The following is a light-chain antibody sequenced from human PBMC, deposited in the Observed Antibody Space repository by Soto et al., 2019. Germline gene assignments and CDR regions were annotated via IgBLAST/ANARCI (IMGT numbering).Light chain of an antibody. Sequence: EIVLTHSPDTLSLSPGERATLSCRASESVSNNYLAWYQQKPGQAPRLVIYGASSRATGIPDRFSGSGSGTDFTLTINSLETEDFAVYYCQQYSKSPLTFGQGTKVDIK. CDR3: QQYSKSPLT. J-gene: IGKJ1*01. CDR1: ESVSNNY. V-gene: IGKV3-20*01. CDR2: GAS.